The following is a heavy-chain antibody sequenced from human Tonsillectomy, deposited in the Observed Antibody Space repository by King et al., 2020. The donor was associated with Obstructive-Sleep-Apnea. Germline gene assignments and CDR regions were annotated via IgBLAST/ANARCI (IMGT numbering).Heavy chain of an antibody. CDR1: GFTFSSYG. CDR3: AKDFVDVDYYFDY. D-gene: IGHD4-17*01. Sequence: VQLVESGGGVVQPGRSLRLSCAASGFTFSSYGMHWVRKAPGKGLEWVAFIRYDGSNKYYADSVKGRFTISRDNSKNTLYLQMNSLRAEDTAVYYCAKDFVDVDYYFDYWGQGTLVTVSS. J-gene: IGHJ4*02. V-gene: IGHV3-30*02. CDR2: IRYDGSNK.